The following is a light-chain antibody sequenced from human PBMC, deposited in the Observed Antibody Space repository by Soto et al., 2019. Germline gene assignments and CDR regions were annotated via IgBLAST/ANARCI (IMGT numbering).Light chain of an antibody. CDR1: SSNIGAGYD. CDR3: QSYDSSLSVNYV. CDR2: GNS. V-gene: IGLV1-40*01. Sequence: QSVLTQPPSVSGAPGERVTISCTGRSSNIGAGYDVHWYQQLPGTAPKLLIYGNSNRPSGVPDRFSGSKSGTSASLAITGLQAEDEADYYCQSYDSSLSVNYVFGTGTKVT. J-gene: IGLJ1*01.